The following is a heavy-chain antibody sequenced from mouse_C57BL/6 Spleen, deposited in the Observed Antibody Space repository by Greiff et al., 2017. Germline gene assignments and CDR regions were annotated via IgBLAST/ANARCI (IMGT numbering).Heavy chain of an antibody. CDR1: GYPFTSYW. Sequence: QVQLQQPGAELVMPGASVKLSCKASGYPFTSYWMHWVKQRPGQGLEWIGEIDPSDSYTNYTQKFKGKSTLTVDKSSSTAYMQLSSLTSEDSAVYYCARGYYSNYVFFAYWGQGTLVTVSA. CDR3: ARGYYSNYVFFAY. D-gene: IGHD2-5*01. V-gene: IGHV1-69*01. J-gene: IGHJ3*01. CDR2: IDPSDSYT.